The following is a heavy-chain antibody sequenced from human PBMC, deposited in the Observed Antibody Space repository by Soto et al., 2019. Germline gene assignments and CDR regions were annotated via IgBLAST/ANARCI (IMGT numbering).Heavy chain of an antibody. Sequence: SETLYLTCTVSGGSITGFWWSWIRQSREKGLEWIGYIYYDGSTTYNPSLSSRIIMSVDTSKNQFSLILRSVTAADSAVYYCAKHVVFVWGGTSFDFWGQGLLVTVSS. V-gene: IGHV4-59*08. D-gene: IGHD2-21*01. CDR2: IYYDGST. J-gene: IGHJ4*02. CDR3: AKHVVFVWGGTSFDF. CDR1: GGSITGFW.